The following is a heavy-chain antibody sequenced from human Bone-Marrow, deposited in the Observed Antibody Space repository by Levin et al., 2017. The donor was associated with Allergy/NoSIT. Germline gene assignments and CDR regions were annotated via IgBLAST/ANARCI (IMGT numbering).Heavy chain of an antibody. Sequence: GESLKISCAASGFTFSSYAMSWVRQAPGKGLEWVSAISGSGGSTYYADSVKGRFTISRDNSKNTLYLQMNSLRAEDTAVYYCAKIGRESEGDYDPWDAFDIWGQGTMVTVSS. CDR2: ISGSGGST. V-gene: IGHV3-23*01. CDR1: GFTFSSYA. J-gene: IGHJ3*02. CDR3: AKIGRESEGDYDPWDAFDI. D-gene: IGHD4-17*01.